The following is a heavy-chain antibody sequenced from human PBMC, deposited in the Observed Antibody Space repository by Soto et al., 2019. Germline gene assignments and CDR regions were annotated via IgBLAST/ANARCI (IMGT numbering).Heavy chain of an antibody. Sequence: SETLSLTCTVSGGSISSGGYYWSWIRQHPGKGLEWIGYIYYSGSTYYNPSLKSRVTISVDTSKNQFSLKLSSVTAADTAVYYCARETARGDYRHYFDYWGQGTLVTVSS. CDR1: GGSISSGGYY. CDR2: IYYSGST. CDR3: ARETARGDYRHYFDY. D-gene: IGHD4-17*01. J-gene: IGHJ4*02. V-gene: IGHV4-31*03.